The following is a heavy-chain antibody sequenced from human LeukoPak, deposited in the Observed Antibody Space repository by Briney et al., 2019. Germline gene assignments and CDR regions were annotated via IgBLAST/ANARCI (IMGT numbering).Heavy chain of an antibody. J-gene: IGHJ3*02. V-gene: IGHV1-2*06. Sequence: ASVNVSCKASAYTFTGYYMHWVRQAPGQGLEWMGRINPNSGGTNYAQKFQGRVTMTRDTSISTAYMELSRLRSDDTAVYYCARSVSEGDAFDIWGQGTMVTVSS. CDR1: AYTFTGYY. CDR3: ARSVSEGDAFDI. D-gene: IGHD1-14*01. CDR2: INPNSGGT.